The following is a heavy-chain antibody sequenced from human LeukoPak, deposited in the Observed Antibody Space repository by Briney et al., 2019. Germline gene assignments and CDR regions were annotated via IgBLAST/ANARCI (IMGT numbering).Heavy chain of an antibody. D-gene: IGHD1-1*01. CDR2: ISPTGTTI. CDR1: GFTFSTYE. Sequence: GGSLRLSCAASGFTFSTYEMNWVRQAPGKGLEWVSYISPTGTTIYYAQSVKGRSTISRDNAKNSVYLHMNSLRVEDTAVYYCARKTFGTVYFDYWGQGILVTVSS. CDR3: ARKTFGTVYFDY. V-gene: IGHV3-48*03. J-gene: IGHJ4*02.